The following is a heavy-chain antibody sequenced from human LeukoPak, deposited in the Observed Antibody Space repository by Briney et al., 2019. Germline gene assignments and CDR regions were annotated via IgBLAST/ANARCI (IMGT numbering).Heavy chain of an antibody. CDR3: AKGSAAAGRQAAFDI. Sequence: GGSLRLSCAASGFTFSSYSMSWVRQAPGKGLEWVSGIGGSSGSTYYADSVKGRLTISRDNSKKTLYLQINSLRAEDTAVYYCAKGSAAAGRQAAFDIWGQGTMVTVSS. J-gene: IGHJ3*02. D-gene: IGHD6-13*01. V-gene: IGHV3-23*01. CDR2: IGGSSGST. CDR1: GFTFSSYS.